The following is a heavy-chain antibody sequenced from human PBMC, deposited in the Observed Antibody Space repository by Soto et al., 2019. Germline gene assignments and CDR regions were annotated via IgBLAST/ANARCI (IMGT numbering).Heavy chain of an antibody. CDR1: GFTFSDYY. Sequence: QVQLVGSGGGLVKPGGSLRLSCAASGFTFSDYYMSWIRQAPVKGLVWVSYISSGSGTIYYADSVKGRFTISRDNAKNSLYLQTNSLRAEDTAVYYCARDIMYIAADYWGQGTLVTVSS. D-gene: IGHD6-13*01. V-gene: IGHV3-11*01. CDR2: ISSGSGTI. CDR3: ARDIMYIAADY. J-gene: IGHJ4*02.